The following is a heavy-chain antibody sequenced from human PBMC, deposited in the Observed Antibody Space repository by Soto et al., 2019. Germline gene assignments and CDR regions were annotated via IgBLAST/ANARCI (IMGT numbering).Heavy chain of an antibody. CDR1: GFAVTNYY. V-gene: IGHV3-66*01. J-gene: IGHJ3*02. Sequence: EGSLRLSCAVSGFAVTNYYMNWVRQAPGRGLEWVSIIYSAGSTYYADSVKGRFTISRDTSENTLYLQMSSLRADDTAVYYCARDNADYDAFDMWGQGTMVTVSS. CDR3: ARDNADYDAFDM. D-gene: IGHD4-17*01. CDR2: IYSAGST.